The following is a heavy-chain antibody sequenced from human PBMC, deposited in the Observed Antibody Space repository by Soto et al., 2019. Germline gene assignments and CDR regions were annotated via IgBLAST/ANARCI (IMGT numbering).Heavy chain of an antibody. D-gene: IGHD2-15*01. CDR2: IQSGGPT. Sequence: GGSLRLSCAASGFTVSSKYMSWVRQAPGKGLEWVSLIQSGGPTYYADSVKGRFTISIDTSENTLHLQMDSLRAEGTAVYYCARDDVLCDGGRCYGVPLDVWGKGNTVTVSS. V-gene: IGHV3-66*01. CDR1: GFTVSSKY. CDR3: ARDDVLCDGGRCYGVPLDV. J-gene: IGHJ6*04.